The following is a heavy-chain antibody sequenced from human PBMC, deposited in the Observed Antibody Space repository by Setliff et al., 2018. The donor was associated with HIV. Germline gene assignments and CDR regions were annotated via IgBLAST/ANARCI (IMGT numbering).Heavy chain of an antibody. J-gene: IGHJ4*02. Sequence: ASVKVSCKASGYTFTSDYIHWVRQAPGQGLEWMGIINPAGNPTSYAQKFQERVTITRDMSTSTAYMELSSLRSEDTAVYYCAAGTYYYGSGSRSRSPFDYWGQGTLVTVSS. D-gene: IGHD3-10*01. CDR3: AAGTYYYGSGSRSRSPFDY. V-gene: IGHV1-46*01. CDR2: INPAGNPT. CDR1: GYTFTSDY.